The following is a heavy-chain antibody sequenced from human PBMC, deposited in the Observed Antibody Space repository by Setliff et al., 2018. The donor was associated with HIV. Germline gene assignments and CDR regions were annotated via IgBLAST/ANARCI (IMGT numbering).Heavy chain of an antibody. V-gene: IGHV4-34*01. Sequence: SETLSLTCAVYGGSFSNYYWSWIRQPPGKGLEWIGEINHSGSTNYNPSLKSRVSISVDTSKKQFSLKLSSVSAADTAVYYCARDGPLEGSYRYYYYYMDVWGKGTTVTVSS. J-gene: IGHJ6*03. CDR2: INHSGST. D-gene: IGHD3-10*01. CDR3: ARDGPLEGSYRYYYYYMDV. CDR1: GGSFSNYY.